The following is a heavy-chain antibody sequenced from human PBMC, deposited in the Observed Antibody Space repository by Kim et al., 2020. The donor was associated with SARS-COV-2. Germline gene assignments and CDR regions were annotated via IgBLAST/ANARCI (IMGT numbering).Heavy chain of an antibody. J-gene: IGHJ4*02. Sequence: SETLSLTCTVSGGSISSYYWSWIRQPAGKGLEWIGRIYTSGSTNYNPSLKSRVTMSVDTSKNQFSLKLSSVTAADTAVYYCARDGDWNLAGDYFDYWGQGTLVTVSS. V-gene: IGHV4-4*07. CDR2: IYTSGST. CDR3: ARDGDWNLAGDYFDY. D-gene: IGHD1-7*01. CDR1: GGSISSYY.